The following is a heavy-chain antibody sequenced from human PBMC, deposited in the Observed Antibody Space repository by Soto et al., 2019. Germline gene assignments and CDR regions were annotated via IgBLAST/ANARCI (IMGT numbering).Heavy chain of an antibody. V-gene: IGHV1-69*02. Sequence: QVQLVQSGAEVKQPGSSVKVSCKASGDTFNFYTIKLVRQAPGLGLEWMGRFNPILSMSNSAMSFQGRVTLTADKSTSTAYMLMSSLRSEDTAVYYCATSYGSGYRAFDSWGQGVLVTVSS. CDR2: FNPILSMS. D-gene: IGHD3-10*01. CDR1: GDTFNFYT. CDR3: ATSYGSGYRAFDS. J-gene: IGHJ4*02.